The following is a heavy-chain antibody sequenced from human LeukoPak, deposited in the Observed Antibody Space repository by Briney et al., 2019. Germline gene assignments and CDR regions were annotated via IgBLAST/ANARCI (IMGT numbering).Heavy chain of an antibody. J-gene: IGHJ4*02. Sequence: KASETLSLTCSVSGDSISSSTYYWGWIRQPPGKGLEWIGSLYYSGSTYYNPSLKSRVTFSVDTSKNQFSLNLSPVTAADTAVYYCAVSQRFAEPPGDWGQGTLVTVSS. V-gene: IGHV4-39*01. D-gene: IGHD1-14*01. CDR3: AVSQRFAEPPGD. CDR2: LYYSGST. CDR1: GDSISSSTYY.